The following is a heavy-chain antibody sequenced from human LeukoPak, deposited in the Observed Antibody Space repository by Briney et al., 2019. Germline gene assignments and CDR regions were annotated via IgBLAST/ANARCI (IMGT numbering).Heavy chain of an antibody. D-gene: IGHD5-24*01. J-gene: IGHJ4*02. CDR3: ARAAKMATPFDH. Sequence: SETLSLTCTVSGGSISSYYWSWIRQPPGKGLEWIGYIYYSGSTNYNPSLKSRVTISVDTSKNQFSLKLSSVTAADTAVYYCARAAKMATPFDHWGQGTLVTVSS. CDR2: IYYSGST. V-gene: IGHV4-59*01. CDR1: GGSISSYY.